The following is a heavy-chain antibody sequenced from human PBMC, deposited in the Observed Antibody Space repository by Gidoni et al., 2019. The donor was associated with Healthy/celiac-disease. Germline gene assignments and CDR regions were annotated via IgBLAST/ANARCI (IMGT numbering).Heavy chain of an antibody. CDR3: ARTFYDSSGYPLDY. D-gene: IGHD3-22*01. J-gene: IGHJ4*02. V-gene: IGHV5-51*01. Sequence: GCTRQMPGNGLEWMGIIYPGDSDTSYSPSFQGKVTISADKSISPAFLQWSSLKASDTAMYYCARTFYDSSGYPLDYWGQVTLVTVSS. CDR2: IYPGDSDT.